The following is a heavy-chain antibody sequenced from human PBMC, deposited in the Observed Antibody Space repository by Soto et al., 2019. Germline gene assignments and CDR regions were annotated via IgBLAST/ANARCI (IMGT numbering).Heavy chain of an antibody. Sequence: SETLSLTCTVSGGSISSSSYYWGWIRQPPGKGLEWIGSTYYSGTTYYNPSLKSRVTISVDTSKKQLSLKLSSVTAADTAVYYCARQRSYCSPIGCAFDIWGQGTMVTISS. CDR3: ARQRSYCSPIGCAFDI. D-gene: IGHD3-10*01. V-gene: IGHV4-39*01. CDR1: GGSISSSSYY. J-gene: IGHJ3*02. CDR2: TYYSGTT.